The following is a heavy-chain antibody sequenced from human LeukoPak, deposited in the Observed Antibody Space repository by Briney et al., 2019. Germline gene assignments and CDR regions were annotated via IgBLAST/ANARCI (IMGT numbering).Heavy chain of an antibody. CDR3: VKSHAPFDPTIDY. CDR2: ISSNGGST. D-gene: IGHD3-10*01. Sequence: GGSLRLSCSASGFTFSSYAMHWVRQAPGKGLEYVSAISSNGGSTYYADSVKGRFTISRDNSKNTLYLQMSSLRAEDTAVYYCVKSHAPFDPTIDYWGQGTLVTVPS. CDR1: GFTFSSYA. J-gene: IGHJ4*02. V-gene: IGHV3-64D*06.